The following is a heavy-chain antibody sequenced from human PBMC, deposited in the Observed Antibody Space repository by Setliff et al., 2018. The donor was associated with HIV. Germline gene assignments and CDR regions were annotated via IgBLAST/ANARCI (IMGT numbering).Heavy chain of an antibody. D-gene: IGHD2-2*01. CDR3: ARGFDYAQRPPLYYFDY. CDR2: IYYSGNP. Sequence: SETLSLTCTVSGGSISSGYYYWSWVRQHPGKGLEWIGYIYYSGNPFYNPSLRSRVTISLDTSKNQFSLRLSSVTAADTAVYYCARGFDYAQRPPLYYFDYWGQGTLVTVSS. V-gene: IGHV4-31*02. J-gene: IGHJ4*02. CDR1: GGSISSGYYY.